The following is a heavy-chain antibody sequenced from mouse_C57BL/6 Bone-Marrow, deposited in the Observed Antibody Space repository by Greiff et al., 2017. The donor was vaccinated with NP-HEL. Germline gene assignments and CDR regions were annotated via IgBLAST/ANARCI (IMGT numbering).Heavy chain of an antibody. J-gene: IGHJ2*01. V-gene: IGHV1-69*01. Sequence: VQLQQPGAELVMPGASVKLSCKASGYTFTSYWMHWVTQRPGQGLEWIGEIDPSDSYTNYNQKFKGKSTLTVDKSSSTAYMQLSSLTSEDSAVYYCARDHEYYFDYWGQGTTLTVSS. CDR3: ARDHEYYFDY. CDR1: GYTFTSYW. CDR2: IDPSDSYT.